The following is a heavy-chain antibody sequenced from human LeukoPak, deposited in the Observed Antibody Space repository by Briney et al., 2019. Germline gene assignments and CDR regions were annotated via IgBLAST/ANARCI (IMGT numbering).Heavy chain of an antibody. V-gene: IGHV3-33*01. D-gene: IGHD5-12*01. CDR3: ARAGPDIVATIGPLFDY. J-gene: IGHJ4*02. CDR2: IWYDGSNK. CDR1: GFTFSSYG. Sequence: GGSLRLSCAASGFTFSSYGMHWVRQAPGKGLERVTVIWYDGSNKYYADSVKGRYTISRDNSKNTLYLQMNSLRAEDTAVYYCARAGPDIVATIGPLFDYWGQGTLVTVSS.